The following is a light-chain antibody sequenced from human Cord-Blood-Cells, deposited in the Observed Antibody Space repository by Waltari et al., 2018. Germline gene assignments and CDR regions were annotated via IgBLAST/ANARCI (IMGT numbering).Light chain of an antibody. CDR3: QQSYSTPFT. V-gene: IGKV1-39*01. J-gene: IGKJ3*01. Sequence: DIQMTQSPSSLSAPVGDRVTITCRASQSISSYLNWYQQKPGKAPKLLIYAASSLQSGVPSRFSGSGSVTDFTLTISSLQPEDFATYYCQQSYSTPFTFGPGTKVDIK. CDR2: AAS. CDR1: QSISSY.